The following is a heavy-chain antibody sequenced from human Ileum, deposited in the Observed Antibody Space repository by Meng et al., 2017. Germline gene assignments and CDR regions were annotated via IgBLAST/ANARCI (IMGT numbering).Heavy chain of an antibody. Sequence: HITLKGSGPPLVKPTPTLTLTCTLSGFSVTTDGVGVGWIRQPPGKALEWLALIYWDDDTRYSPSLKHRLTITKDTSKNQVVLTMTDMDPVDTATYYCAHKREETTVNYFDYWGQGTLVTVSS. D-gene: IGHD4-17*01. V-gene: IGHV2-5*02. J-gene: IGHJ4*02. CDR2: IYWDDDT. CDR1: GFSVTTDGVG. CDR3: AHKREETTVNYFDY.